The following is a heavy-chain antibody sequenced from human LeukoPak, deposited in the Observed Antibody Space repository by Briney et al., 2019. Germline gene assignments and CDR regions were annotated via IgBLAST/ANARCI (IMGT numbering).Heavy chain of an antibody. CDR2: INHSGST. J-gene: IGHJ4*02. V-gene: IGHV4-34*01. CDR1: GGSFSGYY. CDR3: ARGDLAAAGTGGKHYFDY. Sequence: SETLSLTCAVYGGSFSGYYWSWIRQPPGKGLEWIGEINHSGSTNYNPSLKSRVTISVDTSKNQFSLKLSSVTAADTAVYYCARGDLAAAGTGGKHYFDYWGQGTLVTVSS. D-gene: IGHD6-13*01.